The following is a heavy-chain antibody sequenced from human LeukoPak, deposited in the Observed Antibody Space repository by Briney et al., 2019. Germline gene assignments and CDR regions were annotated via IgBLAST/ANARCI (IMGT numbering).Heavy chain of an antibody. CDR1: GYTFTSYG. CDR2: ISAYNGNT. D-gene: IGHD3-3*01. J-gene: IGHJ4*02. Sequence: ASVKVSCKASGYTFTSYGISWVRQAPGQGLEWMGWISAYNGNTNYARKLQGRVTMTTDTSTSTAYMELRSLRSDDTAVYYCARDTYDFWSGYQNYFDYWGQGTLVTVSS. V-gene: IGHV1-18*01. CDR3: ARDTYDFWSGYQNYFDY.